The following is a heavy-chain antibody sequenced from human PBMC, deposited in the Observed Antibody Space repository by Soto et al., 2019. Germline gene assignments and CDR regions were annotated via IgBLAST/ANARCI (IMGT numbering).Heavy chain of an antibody. CDR1: GFTFSSYW. Sequence: EVQLVESGGGLVQPGGSLRLSCAASGFTFSSYWMSWVRQAPGKGLEWVANIKQDGSEKYYVDSVKGRFTISRDNAKNSLYLQMNSLRAEDTAVYYCARHGTTVVTPGYFDYWGQGTLVTVSS. CDR3: ARHGTTVVTPGYFDY. J-gene: IGHJ4*02. V-gene: IGHV3-7*05. CDR2: IKQDGSEK. D-gene: IGHD1-7*01.